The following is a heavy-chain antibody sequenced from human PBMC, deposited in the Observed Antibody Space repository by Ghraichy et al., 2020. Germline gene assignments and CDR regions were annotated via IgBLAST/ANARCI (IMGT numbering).Heavy chain of an antibody. CDR2: IYYSGST. Sequence: GSLRLSCTVSGGSINSSSYYWGWIRQPPGKGLEWIGSIYYSGSTYYNPSLKSRVTISVDTSKNQFSLKLSSVTAADTAVYYCARAPYDFWSGYIDYWGQGTLVTVSS. CDR1: GGSINSSSYY. J-gene: IGHJ4*02. V-gene: IGHV4-39*01. CDR3: ARAPYDFWSGYIDY. D-gene: IGHD3-3*01.